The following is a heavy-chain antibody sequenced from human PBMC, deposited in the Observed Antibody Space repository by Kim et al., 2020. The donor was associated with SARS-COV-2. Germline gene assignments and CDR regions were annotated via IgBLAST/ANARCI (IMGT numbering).Heavy chain of an antibody. CDR2: ISYDGSNK. V-gene: IGHV3-30-3*01. CDR1: GFTFSSYA. D-gene: IGHD4-17*01. CDR3: SRDGEWDYGDPQGGNYF. J-gene: IGHJ4*01. Sequence: GGSLRLSCAASGFTFSSYAMHWVRQAPGKGLEWVAVISYDGSNKYYADSVKGRFTISRYNSKNTLYLQMNSLRAEDTAMYYCSRDGEWDYGDPQGGNYF.